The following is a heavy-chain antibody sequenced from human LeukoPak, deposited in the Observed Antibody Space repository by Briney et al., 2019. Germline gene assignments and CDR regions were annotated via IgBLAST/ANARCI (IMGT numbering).Heavy chain of an antibody. D-gene: IGHD1-26*01. CDR2: IYYSGST. Sequence: SETLSLTCAVYGGSFSGYYWSWIRQPPGKGLEWIGYIYYSGSTNYNPSLKSRVTISVDTSKNQFSLKLSSVTAADTAVYYCARDQSGSYWLDYWGQGTLVTVSS. J-gene: IGHJ4*02. V-gene: IGHV4-59*01. CDR1: GGSFSGYY. CDR3: ARDQSGSYWLDY.